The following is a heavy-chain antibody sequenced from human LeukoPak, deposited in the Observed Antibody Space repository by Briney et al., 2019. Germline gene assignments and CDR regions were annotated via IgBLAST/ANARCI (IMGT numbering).Heavy chain of an antibody. CDR1: GGSFSGYY. Sequence: PSETLSLTCAVYGGSFSGYYWSWIRQPPGKGLEWIGEINHSGSTNYNPSLKSRVTISVDTSKNQFFLKLSSVTAADTAVYYCARLVAAAGVHDAFDIWGQGTMVTVSS. CDR2: INHSGST. D-gene: IGHD6-13*01. CDR3: ARLVAAAGVHDAFDI. J-gene: IGHJ3*02. V-gene: IGHV4-34*01.